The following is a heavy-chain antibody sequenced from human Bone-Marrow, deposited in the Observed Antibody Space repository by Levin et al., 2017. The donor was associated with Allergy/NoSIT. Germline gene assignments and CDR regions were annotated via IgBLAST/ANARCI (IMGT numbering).Heavy chain of an antibody. V-gene: IGHV4-34*01. CDR3: ARGVFEFDSGSYYNSGFQH. D-gene: IGHD3-10*01. CDR2: INHSGST. Sequence: RSQTLSLTCAVSGAPFGAYHWSWIRPPPGKALEWIGEINHSGSTNYNPSFKSRITISQDTSKKQLSLRLSSVTAADTAVYYCARGVFEFDSGSYYNSGFQHWGQGTLVTVSS. J-gene: IGHJ1*01. CDR1: GAPFGAYH.